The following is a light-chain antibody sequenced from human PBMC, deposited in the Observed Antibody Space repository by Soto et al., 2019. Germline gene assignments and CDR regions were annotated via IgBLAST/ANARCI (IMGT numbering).Light chain of an antibody. CDR1: QSVSSN. J-gene: IGKJ1*01. CDR3: QQYNNWPPT. CDR2: GVS. V-gene: IGKV3-15*01. Sequence: EIVTTQSPATLSVSKGERATLSCRASQSVSSNLAWYQQKPGQAPRLLIYGVSTRATGIPARFSGSGSGTEFTLTISSLQSEDFAVYYCQQYNNWPPTFGQGTKVDI.